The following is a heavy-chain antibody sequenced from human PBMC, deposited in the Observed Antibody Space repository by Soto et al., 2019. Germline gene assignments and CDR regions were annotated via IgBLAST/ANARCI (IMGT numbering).Heavy chain of an antibody. V-gene: IGHV3-48*01. Sequence: GGSLRLSCAASGFTFSSYSMNWVRQAPGKGLEWVSYISSSSSTIYYADSVKGRFTISRDDSRNTAYLYMNSLITEDTAVYYCTRLNYYDTSAGGGMDVWGQGTTVTAP. CDR3: TRLNYYDTSAGGGMDV. CDR2: ISSSSSTI. D-gene: IGHD3-22*01. CDR1: GFTFSSYS. J-gene: IGHJ6*02.